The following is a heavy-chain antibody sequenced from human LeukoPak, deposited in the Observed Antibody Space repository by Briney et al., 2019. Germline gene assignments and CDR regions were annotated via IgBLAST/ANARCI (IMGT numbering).Heavy chain of an antibody. CDR3: ARVRGYCSGGSCYHLDY. J-gene: IGHJ4*02. CDR1: GGSFSGYY. V-gene: IGHV4-34*01. Sequence: SETLSLTCAVYGGSFSGYYWSWIRQPPGKGLEWIGEINHSGSTNYNPSLKSRVTISVDTSKNQFSLKLSSVTAADTAVYYCARVRGYCSGGSCYHLDYWGQGTLVTVSS. D-gene: IGHD2-15*01. CDR2: INHSGST.